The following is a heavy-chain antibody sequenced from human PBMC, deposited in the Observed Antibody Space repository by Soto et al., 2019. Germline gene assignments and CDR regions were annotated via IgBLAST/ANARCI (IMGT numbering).Heavy chain of an antibody. CDR3: ARGQWLRPYFDY. V-gene: IGHV4-31*03. CDR2: IYYSGST. Sequence: QVQLQESGPGLVKPSQTLSLTCTVSGGSISSGGYYWSWIRQHPGKGLEWIGYIYYSGSTYYNSSLKSRVTISVDTSKNQFSLKLSSVTAADTAVYYCARGQWLRPYFDYWGQGTLVTVSS. D-gene: IGHD5-12*01. CDR1: GGSISSGGYY. J-gene: IGHJ4*02.